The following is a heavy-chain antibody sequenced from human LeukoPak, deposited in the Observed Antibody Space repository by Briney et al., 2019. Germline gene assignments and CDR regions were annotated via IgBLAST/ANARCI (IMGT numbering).Heavy chain of an antibody. CDR3: ASGGLRYFSRFDP. CDR1: GYTFTGYY. D-gene: IGHD3-9*01. J-gene: IGHJ5*02. Sequence: ASVKVSCKASGYTFTGYYMHWVRQAPGQGLEWMGWINPNSGGTNYAQKFQGRVTMTRDMSTSTVYMELSSLRSEDTAVYYCASGGLRYFSRFDPWGQGTLVTVSS. CDR2: INPNSGGT. V-gene: IGHV1-2*02.